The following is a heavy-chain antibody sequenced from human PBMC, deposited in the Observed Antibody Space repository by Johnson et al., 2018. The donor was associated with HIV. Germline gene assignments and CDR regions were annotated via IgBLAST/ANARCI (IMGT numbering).Heavy chain of an antibody. D-gene: IGHD2-2*01. J-gene: IGHJ3*02. CDR2: ISGSGGST. V-gene: IGHV3-23*04. CDR1: GFTFDDYA. Sequence: VQLVESGGGLVQPGRSPRLSCTASGFTFDDYAMHWVRQAPGKGLEWVSAISGSGGSTYYADSVKGRFTISRDNSKNTLYLQMNSLRAEDTAVYYCARVAPAHDAFDIWGQGTMVTVSS. CDR3: ARVAPAHDAFDI.